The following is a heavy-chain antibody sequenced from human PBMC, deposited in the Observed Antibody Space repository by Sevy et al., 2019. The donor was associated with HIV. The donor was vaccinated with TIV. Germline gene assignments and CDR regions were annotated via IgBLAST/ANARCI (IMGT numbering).Heavy chain of an antibody. D-gene: IGHD4-17*01. V-gene: IGHV3-30-3*01. CDR1: GFILGYYA. Sequence: GGSLRLSCTASGFILGYYAMHWVRQAPGKGLEWVAASSYDGGNIYYADSVQGRFTFSRDNSKNTLYLQMNRLRPADVAMYYCAGDFDEFGDPRGLDYWGQGVLVTVSS. J-gene: IGHJ4*02. CDR2: SSYDGGNI. CDR3: AGDFDEFGDPRGLDY.